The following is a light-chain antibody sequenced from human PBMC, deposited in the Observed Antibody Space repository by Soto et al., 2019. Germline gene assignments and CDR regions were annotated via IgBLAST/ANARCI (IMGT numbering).Light chain of an antibody. CDR1: QSISSY. CDR3: QQTYSSPQWT. J-gene: IGKJ1*01. Sequence: DIQMTQSPFSLSASVGDIVTINFRASQSISSYLNWYQQKPGKPPKLLIYAAVSLQSGIPSRFSAYGSGTDFTLTISSLQPEDFATYYYQQTYSSPQWTFGQGTKVDIK. CDR2: AAV. V-gene: IGKV1-39*01.